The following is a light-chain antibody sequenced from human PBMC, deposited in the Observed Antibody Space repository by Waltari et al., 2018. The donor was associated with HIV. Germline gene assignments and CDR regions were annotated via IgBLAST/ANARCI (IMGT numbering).Light chain of an antibody. CDR1: SSNIGYNF. CDR2: DNN. J-gene: IGLJ2*01. Sequence: QSVLTQPPSVSAAPGQKVTISCSGSSSNIGYNFVSWYQHLPGTAPRLLIYDNNKRPSGTPDRFSGSKSGTSATLGITGLQTGDEADYYCGTWDSSLSGEVFGGGTKLTVL. V-gene: IGLV1-51*01. CDR3: GTWDSSLSGEV.